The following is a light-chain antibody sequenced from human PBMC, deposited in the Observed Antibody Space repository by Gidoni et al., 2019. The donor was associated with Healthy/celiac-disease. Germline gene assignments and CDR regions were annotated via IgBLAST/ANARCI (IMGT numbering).Light chain of an antibody. V-gene: IGKV1-5*01. CDR2: DAS. J-gene: IGKJ3*01. CDR1: QSISSW. CDR3: QQYNSYLFT. Sequence: DIQMTQSPSTLSASVEDRVTITCRAIQSISSWLAWYQQKPWKAPKLLIYDASSLESGVPSRFSGSGSGTEFTLTISSLQPDDFATYYCQQYNSYLFTFGPGTKVDIK.